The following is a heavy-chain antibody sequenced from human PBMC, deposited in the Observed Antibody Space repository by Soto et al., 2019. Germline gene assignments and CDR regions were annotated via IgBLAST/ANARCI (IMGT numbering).Heavy chain of an antibody. CDR3: ARDWSVDPWGYFDY. J-gene: IGHJ4*02. CDR1: GFAISDYY. Sequence: PGGSLRLSCAVSGFAISDYYMSWVRQAPGKGLEWVSSISSSSSYIYYADSVKGRFTISRDNAKNSLYLQMNSLRAEDTAVYYCARDWSVDPWGYFDYWGQGTLVTSPQ. V-gene: IGHV3-21*01. D-gene: IGHD1-26*01. CDR2: ISSSSSYI.